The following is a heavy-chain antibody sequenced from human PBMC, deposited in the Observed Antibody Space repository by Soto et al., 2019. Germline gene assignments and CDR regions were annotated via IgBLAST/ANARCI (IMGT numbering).Heavy chain of an antibody. J-gene: IGHJ5*02. V-gene: IGHV1-69*05. CDR1: GGTFSSYA. CDR2: IIPIFGTA. Sequence: QVQLVQSGAEVKKPGSSVKVSCKASGGTFSSYAISWVRQAPGQGLEWMGGIIPIFGTANYAQKFQGRVTITSDESTSTVYMEQRSLRSEDTAVYYCARDSSILGVVGGYNWFDPWGQGTLVTVSS. CDR3: ARDSSILGVVGGYNWFDP. D-gene: IGHD3-3*01.